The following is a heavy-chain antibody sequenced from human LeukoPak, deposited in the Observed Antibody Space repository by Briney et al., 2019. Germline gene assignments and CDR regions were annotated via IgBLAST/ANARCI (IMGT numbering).Heavy chain of an antibody. D-gene: IGHD1-26*01. Sequence: GGSLRLSCAASGFTFSSYAMSWVRQAPGKGLEWVSAISGSDGSTYYVDSVKGRFTIPRDNSKNTLYLQMNSLRAEDTAVYYCAKDRDSGSYLDCFDYWGQGTLVTVSS. J-gene: IGHJ4*02. V-gene: IGHV3-23*01. CDR2: ISGSDGST. CDR1: GFTFSSYA. CDR3: AKDRDSGSYLDCFDY.